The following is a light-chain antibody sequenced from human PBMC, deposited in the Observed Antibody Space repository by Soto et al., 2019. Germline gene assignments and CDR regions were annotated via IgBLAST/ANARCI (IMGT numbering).Light chain of an antibody. CDR1: SSDVGAYNY. CDR3: NSYTTSSTLV. V-gene: IGLV2-14*01. J-gene: IGLJ2*01. CDR2: EVT. Sequence: QSVLTQPASVSGSPGQSITISCTGTSSDVGAYNYVSWYQQHPGKAPKLMIYEVTNRPSGVSNRFSASKSGNTASLTISGLQAEYEADYYCNSYTTSSTLVFGGGTKLTVL.